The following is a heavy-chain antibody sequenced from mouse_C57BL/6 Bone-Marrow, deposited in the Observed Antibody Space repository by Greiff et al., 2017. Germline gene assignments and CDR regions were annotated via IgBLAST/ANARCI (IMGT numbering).Heavy chain of an antibody. D-gene: IGHD2-4*01. CDR3: AIISYDYDGFAY. CDR1: GYTFTSYW. V-gene: IGHV1-69*01. J-gene: IGHJ3*01. Sequence: QVQLQQPGAELVMPGASVKLSCKASGYTFTSYWMHWVKQRPGQGLEWIGEIDPSDSYTNHNQKFKGKSTLTVDKSSSTAYMQLSSLTSEDSAVYYCAIISYDYDGFAYWGQGTLVTVSA. CDR2: IDPSDSYT.